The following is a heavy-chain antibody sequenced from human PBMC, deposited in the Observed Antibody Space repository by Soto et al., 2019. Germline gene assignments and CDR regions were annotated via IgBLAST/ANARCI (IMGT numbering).Heavy chain of an antibody. CDR3: ATEDLSSGRAGTFHN. V-gene: IGHV3-30-3*01. CDR2: ISHDGANK. CDR1: GFIFSNTV. D-gene: IGHD3-22*01. Sequence: QVQLVESGGGVVQPGRSLRLSCAASGFIFSNTVMHWIRQAPGKGLEWVAAISHDGANKHYPDSVRGRFTISRDNSKNTLYVEIDTLRGEDTAVYYCATEDLSSGRAGTFHNWGQGTLVTVSS. J-gene: IGHJ1*01.